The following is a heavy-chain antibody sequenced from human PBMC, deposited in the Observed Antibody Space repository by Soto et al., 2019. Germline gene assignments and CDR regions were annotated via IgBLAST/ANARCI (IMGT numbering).Heavy chain of an antibody. J-gene: IGHJ5*02. CDR1: GGSISIYY. CDR2: IYYSGST. CDR3: ARGRGPYYDYIWGSYRYTGTPSWFEP. V-gene: IGHV4-59*01. Sequence: SLTCTVCGGSISIYYWSWIRHPPGNLHEFIVYIYYSGSTNYNPSLKSRVTISVDTSKNQFSLKLSSVTAADTAVYYCARGRGPYYDYIWGSYRYTGTPSWFEPWGQGTLVTVSS. D-gene: IGHD3-16*02.